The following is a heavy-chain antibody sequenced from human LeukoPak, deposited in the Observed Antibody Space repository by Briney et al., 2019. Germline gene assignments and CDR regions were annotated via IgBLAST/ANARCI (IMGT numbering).Heavy chain of an antibody. CDR1: GGSFSGYY. CDR3: ASGAQEFDY. Sequence: SETLSLTCAVYGGSFSGYYWSWIRQPPGKGLEWIGEINHSGSTNYNPSLKSRVTISVDTSKNQFSLKLSSVTAADTAVYYCASGAQEFDYWGQGTLVTVSS. CDR2: INHSGST. V-gene: IGHV4-34*01. J-gene: IGHJ4*02.